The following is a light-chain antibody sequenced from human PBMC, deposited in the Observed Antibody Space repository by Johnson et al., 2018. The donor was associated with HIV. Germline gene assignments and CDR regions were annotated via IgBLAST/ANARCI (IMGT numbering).Light chain of an antibody. CDR2: DNT. CDR1: SSNIGINY. CDR3: GTWDSSLSAYV. V-gene: IGLV1-51*01. Sequence: QSMLTQPPSVSAAPRQKVTISCSGSSSNIGINYVSWYQQLPGTAPKLLIYDNTKRPSGIPDRFSGSKSGTSATLGITGLQTGDEADYYCGTWDSSLSAYVFGTGTKVTVL. J-gene: IGLJ1*01.